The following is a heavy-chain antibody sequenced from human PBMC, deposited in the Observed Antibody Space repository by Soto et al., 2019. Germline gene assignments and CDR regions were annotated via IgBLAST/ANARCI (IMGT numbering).Heavy chain of an antibody. Sequence: GGSLRLSCAASGFTFSSYAMHWVRQAPGKGLEYVSVISSNGGSTYYANSVKGRFTISRDNSKNTLYLQMGSLRAEDMAVYYCARGSSGYHFDYWGQGTLVTVSS. CDR1: GFTFSSYA. CDR2: ISSNGGST. J-gene: IGHJ4*02. D-gene: IGHD5-12*01. CDR3: ARGSSGYHFDY. V-gene: IGHV3-64*01.